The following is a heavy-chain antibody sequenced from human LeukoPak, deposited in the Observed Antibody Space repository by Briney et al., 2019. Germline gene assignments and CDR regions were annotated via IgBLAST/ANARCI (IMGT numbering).Heavy chain of an antibody. CDR2: IKQDGSEK. CDR3: ARTIYAFDI. CDR1: GFTFSSYS. J-gene: IGHJ3*02. V-gene: IGHV3-7*01. D-gene: IGHD3-3*01. Sequence: TGGSLRLSCAASGFTFSSYSMNWVRQAPGKGLEWVANIKQDGSEKYYVDSVKSRFTISRDNAKNSLYLQMNSLRAEDTAVYYCARTIYAFDIWGQGTMVTVSS.